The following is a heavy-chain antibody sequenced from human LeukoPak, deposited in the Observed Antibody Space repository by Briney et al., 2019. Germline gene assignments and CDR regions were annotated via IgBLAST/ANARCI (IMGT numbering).Heavy chain of an antibody. Sequence: SETLSLTCTVSGGSISSTSYYWGWIRQPPGKGLEWIGSIYNSGSTYYNPSLKSRVTISADTSKNQFSLKLSSVTAADTAVYYCARDDYYGSGSYWPQNDFDYWGQGTLVTVSS. CDR2: IYNSGST. V-gene: IGHV4-39*07. D-gene: IGHD3-10*01. J-gene: IGHJ4*02. CDR3: ARDDYYGSGSYWPQNDFDY. CDR1: GGSISSTSYY.